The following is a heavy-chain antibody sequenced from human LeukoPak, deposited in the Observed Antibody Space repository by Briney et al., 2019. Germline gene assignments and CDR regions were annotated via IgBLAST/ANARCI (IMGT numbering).Heavy chain of an antibody. V-gene: IGHV3-23*01. D-gene: IGHD3-10*01. J-gene: IGHJ4*02. CDR3: AKHGSGSNYRSFDY. CDR2: ISGSGGST. Sequence: GGSLRLSCAASGFTLSSYAMSWVRQAPGKGLDWVSAISGSGGSTYYADSVKGRFTISRDNSKNTLYLQMNSLRAEDTAVYYCAKHGSGSNYRSFDYWGQGTLVTVSS. CDR1: GFTLSSYA.